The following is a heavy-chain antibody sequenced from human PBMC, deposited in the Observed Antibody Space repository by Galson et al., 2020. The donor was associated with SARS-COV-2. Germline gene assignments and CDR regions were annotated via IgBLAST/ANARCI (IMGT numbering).Heavy chain of an antibody. J-gene: IGHJ3*02. CDR1: GFTFTNYA. CDR3: ARDVSGGASDI. V-gene: IGHV3-30*04. Sequence: GGSLRLSCAASGFTFTNYAIHWVRQAPGKGLEWVAAISHDGRIEGYADSVKGRFTISRDNSENMLFLQMGSLRADDTAVYYCARDVSGGASDIWGQGTVVTVSS. CDR2: ISHDGRIE. D-gene: IGHD1-26*01.